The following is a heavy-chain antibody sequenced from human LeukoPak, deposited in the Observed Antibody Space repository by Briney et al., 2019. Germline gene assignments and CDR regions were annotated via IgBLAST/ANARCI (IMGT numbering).Heavy chain of an antibody. J-gene: IGHJ4*02. CDR1: GGTFSSYA. CDR3: ARVRGGYSSGWDHFDY. CDR2: IIPIFGTA. D-gene: IGHD6-19*01. Sequence: SVKVSCKASGGTFSSYAISWVRQAPGQGLEWMGGIIPIFGTANYAQKFQGRVTITADESTSTAYMELSSLRSEDTAVYYCARVRGGYSSGWDHFDYWGQGTLVTVSS. V-gene: IGHV1-69*13.